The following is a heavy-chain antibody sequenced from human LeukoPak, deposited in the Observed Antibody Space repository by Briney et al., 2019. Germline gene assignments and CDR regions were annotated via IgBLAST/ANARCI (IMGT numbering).Heavy chain of an antibody. V-gene: IGHV4-59*02. Sequence: SETLSLTCTVSGGSVSSYYWSWIRQPPGEGLEWIGYIYYSGSTNYNPCLKSRVTISVDTSKNQFSLKLSSVTAADTAVYYCARDKWSGEAFDIWGQGTMVTVSS. D-gene: IGHD3-3*01. J-gene: IGHJ3*02. CDR1: GGSVSSYY. CDR2: IYYSGST. CDR3: ARDKWSGEAFDI.